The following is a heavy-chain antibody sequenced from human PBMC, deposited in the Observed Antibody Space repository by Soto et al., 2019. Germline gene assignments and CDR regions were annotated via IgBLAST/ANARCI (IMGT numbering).Heavy chain of an antibody. D-gene: IGHD6-13*01. J-gene: IGHJ6*03. CDR3: ARQAAAGYYYYYYMDV. V-gene: IGHV3-23*01. Sequence: GGSLRLSCAASGFTFSSYAMSWVRQAPGKGLEWVSAISGSGGSTYYADSVKGRFTISRDNSKNTLYLQMNSLRAEDTAVYYCARQAAAGYYYYYYMDVWGKGTTVTVSS. CDR2: ISGSGGST. CDR1: GFTFSSYA.